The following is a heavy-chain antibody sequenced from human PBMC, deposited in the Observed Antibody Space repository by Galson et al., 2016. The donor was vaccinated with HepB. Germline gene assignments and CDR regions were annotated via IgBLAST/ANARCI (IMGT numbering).Heavy chain of an antibody. CDR1: GFTFSRYG. J-gene: IGHJ4*02. CDR2: IWDDGSNE. D-gene: IGHD6-19*01. Sequence: SLRLSCAASGFTFSRYGMHWVRQAPGKGLEWVAVIWDDGSNEYYADSVKGRFTISRDNSKNTLYLQMNSLRAEDTAVYYCARDGVAGSPNVYFDYWGQGTLVTVSS. CDR3: ARDGVAGSPNVYFDY. V-gene: IGHV3-33*01.